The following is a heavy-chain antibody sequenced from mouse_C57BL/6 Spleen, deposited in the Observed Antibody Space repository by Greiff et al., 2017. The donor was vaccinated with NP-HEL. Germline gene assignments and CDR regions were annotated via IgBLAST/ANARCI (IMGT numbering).Heavy chain of an antibody. CDR3: ARGGQGTGRYYFDY. CDR2: IHPNSGST. V-gene: IGHV1-64*01. CDR1: GYTFTSYW. D-gene: IGHD3-3*01. J-gene: IGHJ2*01. Sequence: QVQLQQPGAELVKPGASVKLSCKASGYTFTSYWMHWVKQRPGQGLEWIGMIHPNSGSTNYNEKFKSKATLTVDKSSSTAYMQLSSLTSEDSAVYYCARGGQGTGRYYFDYWGQGTTLTVSS.